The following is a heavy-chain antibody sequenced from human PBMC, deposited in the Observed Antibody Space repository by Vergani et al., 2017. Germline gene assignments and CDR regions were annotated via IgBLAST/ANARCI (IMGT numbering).Heavy chain of an antibody. D-gene: IGHD1-7*01. V-gene: IGHV4-4*02. CDR2: IYHSGST. Sequence: QVQLQESGPGLVKPSGTLSLPCAVSGGSISSSNWWSWVRQPPGKGLEWIGEIYHSGSTNYNPSLKSRVTISVDKSKNQFSLKLSSVTAADTAVYYCARFLTGTTIYYYYGMDVWGQGTTVTVSS. CDR3: ARFLTGTTIYYYYGMDV. CDR1: GGSISSSNW. J-gene: IGHJ6*02.